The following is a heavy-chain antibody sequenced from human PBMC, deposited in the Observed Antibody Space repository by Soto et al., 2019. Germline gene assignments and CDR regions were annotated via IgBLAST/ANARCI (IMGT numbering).Heavy chain of an antibody. J-gene: IGHJ5*02. CDR1: GGSISSYY. D-gene: IGHD5-18*01. Sequence: SATLSLTCTGSGGSISSYYWSWIRQPPGKGLEWIGYIYYSGSTNYNPSLKSRVTISVDTSKNQFSLKLSSVTAADTAVYYCARSGYSYGYWFDPWGQGTLVTVSS. CDR3: ARSGYSYGYWFDP. CDR2: IYYSGST. V-gene: IGHV4-59*01.